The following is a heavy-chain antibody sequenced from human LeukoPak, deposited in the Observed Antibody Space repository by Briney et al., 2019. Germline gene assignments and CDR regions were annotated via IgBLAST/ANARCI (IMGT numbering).Heavy chain of an antibody. CDR1: GGSISSYY. Sequence: KSSETLSLTWTVSGGSISSYYCSWIRQPPGKGLEWIGYIYSSGSSNYNPSLKSRVTISVDTSKNQFSLKLSSVTAADTAVYYCSRAHPCSGGSCSFDYWGQGTLVTVSS. CDR3: SRAHPCSGGSCSFDY. CDR2: IYSSGSS. D-gene: IGHD2-15*01. V-gene: IGHV4-59*01. J-gene: IGHJ4*02.